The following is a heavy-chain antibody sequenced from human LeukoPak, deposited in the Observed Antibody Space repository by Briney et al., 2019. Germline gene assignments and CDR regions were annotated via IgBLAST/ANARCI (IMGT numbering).Heavy chain of an antibody. V-gene: IGHV3-7*03. CDR3: ARVTSDGGSDY. J-gene: IGHJ4*02. CDR2: IKQDGSEK. Sequence: GGSLRLSCAASGFTFSSHWMTWVRQPPGKGLEWVANIKQDGSEKHYVDSVKGRFTISRDNAKNSLYLQMNSLRAEDTAVYFCARVTSDGGSDYWGQGTLVTVSS. D-gene: IGHD3-16*01. CDR1: GFTFSSHW.